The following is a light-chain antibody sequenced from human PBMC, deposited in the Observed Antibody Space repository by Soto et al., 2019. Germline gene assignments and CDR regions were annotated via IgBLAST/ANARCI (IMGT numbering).Light chain of an antibody. Sequence: QSVLTQPASVSGSPGQSITISCTGTSSDVGGYNFVSWYQQYPGKAPKLMIYAVSNRPSGVSNRFSGSKSGNTASLTISGLQAEDEADYYCNSYTRSSSVVFGGGTKVTVL. J-gene: IGLJ2*01. CDR1: SSDVGGYNF. V-gene: IGLV2-14*01. CDR2: AVS. CDR3: NSYTRSSSVV.